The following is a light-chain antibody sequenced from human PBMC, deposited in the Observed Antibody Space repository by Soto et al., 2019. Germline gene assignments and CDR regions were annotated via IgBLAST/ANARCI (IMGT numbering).Light chain of an antibody. CDR3: LQNYNYPWT. V-gene: IGKV1-6*01. CDR2: AAS. CDR1: QGIRND. J-gene: IGKJ1*01. Sequence: AIQMTQSPSSLSASLGDRVTITCRASQGIRNDLGWYQQKPGKAPKLLIYAASGLQSGVPSRFSGTGSGTDFTLTISSLQPEDFATYYCLQNYNYPWTFGQGTKVEIK.